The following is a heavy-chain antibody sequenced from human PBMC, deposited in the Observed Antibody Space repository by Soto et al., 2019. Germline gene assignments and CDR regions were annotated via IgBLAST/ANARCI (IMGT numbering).Heavy chain of an antibody. CDR2: IYYSGST. V-gene: IGHV4-59*01. CDR1: GGSISSYY. D-gene: IGHD3-3*01. CDR3: ARSITIFGVVTSDYYYYYMDV. J-gene: IGHJ6*03. Sequence: SETLSLTCTVSGGSISSYYWSWIRQPPGKGLEWFGYIYYSGSTNYNPSLKSRVTISVDTSKNQFSLKLSSVTAADTAVYYCARSITIFGVVTSDYYYYYMDVWGKGTTVTVSS.